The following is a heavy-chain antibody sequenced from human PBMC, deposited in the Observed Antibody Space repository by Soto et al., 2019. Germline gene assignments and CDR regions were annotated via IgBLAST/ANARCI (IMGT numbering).Heavy chain of an antibody. J-gene: IGHJ4*02. Sequence: GASVKVSCKASGYTFTSYAMHWVRQAPGQRLEWMGWINAGNGNTKYSQKFQGRVTITRDTSASTAYMELSSLRSEDTAVYYCARGGAAQHFYYFDYWGQGTLVTVSS. CDR3: ARGGAAQHFYYFDY. CDR1: GYTFTSYA. V-gene: IGHV1-3*01. CDR2: INAGNGNT. D-gene: IGHD2-2*01.